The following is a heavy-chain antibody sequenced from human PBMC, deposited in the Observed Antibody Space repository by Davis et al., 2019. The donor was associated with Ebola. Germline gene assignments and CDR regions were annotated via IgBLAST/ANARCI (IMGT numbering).Heavy chain of an antibody. CDR1: GVSITTYF. CDR3: ARDTRPCGGDCYDDTFDM. J-gene: IGHJ3*02. CDR2: IHHVGSA. Sequence: PSETLSLTCTVSGVSITTYFWSWIRQPPGKGLEWVGYIHHVGSANSNPSLKSRVTFSIDTSKSQVSLKLTSVTAADTAVYYCARDTRPCGGDCYDDTFDMWGQGTMVIVSS. D-gene: IGHD2-21*01. V-gene: IGHV4-59*12.